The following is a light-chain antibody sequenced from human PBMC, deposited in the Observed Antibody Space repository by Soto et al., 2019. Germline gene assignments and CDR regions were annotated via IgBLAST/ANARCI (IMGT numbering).Light chain of an antibody. CDR1: QSVSSNY. J-gene: IGKJ3*01. V-gene: IGKV3-20*01. CDR3: QQYGNSPET. CDR2: GAS. Sequence: EIVLTQSPGTLSLSPGERATLSCRASQSVSSNYLAWYQQKPGQAPSLLIYGASSRATGIPDRFSGSGSGKDFTLTISRLEPEDFAMYYCQQYGNSPETFGPGTKVDIK.